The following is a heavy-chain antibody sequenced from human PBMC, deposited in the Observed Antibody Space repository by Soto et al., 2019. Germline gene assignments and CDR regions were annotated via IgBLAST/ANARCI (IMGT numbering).Heavy chain of an antibody. CDR1: GYTFTSYY. D-gene: IGHD3-22*01. Sequence: GASVKVSCKASGYTFTSYYMHWVRQATGQGLGWMGWMNPNSGNTGYAQKFQGRVTMTRNTSISTAYMELSSLRSEDTAVYYCARVPMIVVVNPPYWWYFDLWGRGTLVTVSS. CDR2: MNPNSGNT. J-gene: IGHJ2*01. V-gene: IGHV1-8*02. CDR3: ARVPMIVVVNPPYWWYFDL.